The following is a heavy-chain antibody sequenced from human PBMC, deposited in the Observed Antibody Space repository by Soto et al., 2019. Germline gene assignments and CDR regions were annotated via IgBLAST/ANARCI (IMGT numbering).Heavy chain of an antibody. D-gene: IGHD2-21*02. CDR3: ATEPSIVVVTGRLYYSYGMDV. CDR1: GFTFSSYW. J-gene: IGHJ6*02. CDR2: IKQDGSEK. V-gene: IGHV3-7*01. Sequence: EVQLVESGGGLVQPGGSLRLSCAASGFTFSSYWMSWVRQAPGKGLEWVANIKQDGSEKYYVDSVKGRFTISRDNAKNSLYLQMNSRRAEDTSVYYCATEPSIVVVTGRLYYSYGMDVWGQGTTVTVSS.